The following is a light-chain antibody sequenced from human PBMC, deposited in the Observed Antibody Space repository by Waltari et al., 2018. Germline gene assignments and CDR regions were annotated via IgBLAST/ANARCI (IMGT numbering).Light chain of an antibody. CDR2: EVS. J-gene: IGKJ4*01. Sequence: DIVMTQTPLSLSVTPGQPASLSCDPSQSLLHANGKTYLYWYLQKPGQPPQLLMYEVSYRFSGVPDRFSGSGSGTDFTLTINSLEPEDFAVYYCQHRRSWPLTFGGGTKVEIK. V-gene: IGKV2D-29*01. CDR3: QHRRSWPLT. CDR1: QSLLHANGKTY.